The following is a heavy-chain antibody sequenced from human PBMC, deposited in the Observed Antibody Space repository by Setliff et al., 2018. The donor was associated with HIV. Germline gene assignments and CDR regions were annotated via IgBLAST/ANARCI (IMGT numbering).Heavy chain of an antibody. J-gene: IGHJ4*02. CDR3: AGAVVVGGTLGY. V-gene: IGHV3-53*01. CDR1: GFSVSSSH. D-gene: IGHD2-2*01. Sequence: QPGGSLRLSCAASGFSVSSSHMSWVRQAPGKGLEWVSTIYSDGSTYHADSVNGRFTLSRDFSENALYLQMNSLRAEDTAVYYCAGAVVVGGTLGYWGQGTLVTVSS. CDR2: IYSDGST.